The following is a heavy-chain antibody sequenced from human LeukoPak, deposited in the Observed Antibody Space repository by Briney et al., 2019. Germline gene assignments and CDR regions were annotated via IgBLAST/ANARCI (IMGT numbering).Heavy chain of an antibody. V-gene: IGHV3-11*01. D-gene: IGHD4-17*01. CDR3: TRTTDNYYYYMGV. J-gene: IGHJ6*03. CDR1: GFTFTDTY. CDR2: ISPSGTDI. Sequence: AGGSLRLSCAVSGFTFTDTYMTWIRQAPGKGLESLSYISPSGTDISYADSVKGRFTISRDNAKNSLYLQMNSLRAEDTAVYYCTRTTDNYYYYMGVWGKGTTVTVSS.